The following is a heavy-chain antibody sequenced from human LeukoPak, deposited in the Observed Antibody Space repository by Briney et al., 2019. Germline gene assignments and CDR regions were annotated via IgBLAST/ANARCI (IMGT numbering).Heavy chain of an antibody. CDR3: ARADRVDGGPYLIGP. Sequence: ASVTVSCKTSGYSFTDYYMHWVRQAPGPGLEWMGWINPKSGGTSSAQKFQGRVTMTRDPSITTVYMEVRWLTSDDTAIYYCARADRVDGGPYLIGPWGQGTLVTVSS. J-gene: IGHJ5*02. CDR2: INPKSGGT. V-gene: IGHV1-2*02. D-gene: IGHD3-16*01. CDR1: GYSFTDYY.